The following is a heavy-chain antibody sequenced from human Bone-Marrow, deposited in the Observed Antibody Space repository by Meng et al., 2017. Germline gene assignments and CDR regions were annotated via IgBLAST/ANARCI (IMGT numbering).Heavy chain of an antibody. CDR2: INPKSGDT. J-gene: IGHJ4*02. D-gene: IGHD6-19*01. CDR1: GYTFPDYY. V-gene: IGHV1-2*06. Sequence: QVQLVQSGAEVKKPGASVKVSCKASGYTFPDYYLHWVRRAPGQGLEWMGRINPKSGDTHYAQKFQGRVTMTGDTSISTAYMELSGLRSDDTAMYYCARDRAPYSSGLIDYWGQGTLVTVSS. CDR3: ARDRAPYSSGLIDY.